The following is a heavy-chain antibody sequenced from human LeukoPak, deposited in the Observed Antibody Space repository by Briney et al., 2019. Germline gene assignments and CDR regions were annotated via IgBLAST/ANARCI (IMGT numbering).Heavy chain of an antibody. CDR1: GGSISSYY. J-gene: IGHJ4*02. CDR2: IYYSGST. V-gene: IGHV4-59*01. Sequence: PSETLSLTCTVSGGSISSYYWSWIRQPPGKGLEWIGYIYYSGSTNYNPSLKSRVTISVDTSKNQFSLKLSSVTAEDTAVYYCARGLRATVVTPQSHPSGYWGQGTLVTVSS. CDR3: ARGLRATVVTPQSHPSGY. D-gene: IGHD4-23*01.